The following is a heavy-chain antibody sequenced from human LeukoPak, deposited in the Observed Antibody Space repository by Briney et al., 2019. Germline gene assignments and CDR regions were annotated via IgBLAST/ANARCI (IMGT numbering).Heavy chain of an antibody. CDR1: GGTFSSYA. CDR3: ARDLKTTVTTISRGAFDI. CDR2: IIPIFGTA. D-gene: IGHD4-17*01. V-gene: IGHV1-69*13. J-gene: IGHJ3*02. Sequence: WASVKVSCKASGGTFSSYAISWVRQAPGQGLEWMGGIIPIFGTANYAQKFQGRVTITADESTSTAYMELSSLRSEDTAVYYCARDLKTTVTTISRGAFDIWGQGTMVTVSS.